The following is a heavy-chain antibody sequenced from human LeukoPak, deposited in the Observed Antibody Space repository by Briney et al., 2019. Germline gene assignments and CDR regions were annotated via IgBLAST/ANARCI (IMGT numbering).Heavy chain of an antibody. J-gene: IGHJ3*02. V-gene: IGHV3-23*01. CDR3: AKDRGDYVWGSYLGAFDI. CDR2: ISGSGGIT. Sequence: PGGSLRLSCAASGVTFSRDGMSCGREAPGKGVGWGSAISGSGGITYYADSVRGGFTISTDNSKNTLYLQMNSLRAEDTAVFYCAKDRGDYVWGSYLGAFDIWGQGTMVTVSS. CDR1: GVTFSRDG. D-gene: IGHD3-16*01.